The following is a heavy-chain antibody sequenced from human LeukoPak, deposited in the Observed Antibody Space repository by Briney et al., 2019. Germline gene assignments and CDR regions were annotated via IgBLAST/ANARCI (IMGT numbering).Heavy chain of an antibody. J-gene: IGHJ4*02. CDR3: ASHYDSSGYYALDY. CDR2: IYYSGNT. Sequence: PSETLSLTCTVSGGSISSSSYYWGWIRQPPGKGLGWIGSIYYSGNTYYNPSLKSRVTIPVHTSKTQFSLKLSSVTAADTAVYYCASHYDSSGYYALDYWGQGTLVTVSS. D-gene: IGHD3-22*01. CDR1: GGSISSSSYY. V-gene: IGHV4-39*01.